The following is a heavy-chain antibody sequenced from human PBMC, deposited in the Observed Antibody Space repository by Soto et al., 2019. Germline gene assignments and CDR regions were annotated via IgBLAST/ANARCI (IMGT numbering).Heavy chain of an antibody. Sequence: SVKVSCKASGGTFSSYAISWVRQAPGQGLEWMGGIIPIFGTANYAQKFQGRVTITADESTSTAYMELSSLRSEDTAVYYCARVGYDYVWGSYPVGLDIWGQGTMVTVSS. J-gene: IGHJ3*02. CDR1: GGTFSSYA. D-gene: IGHD3-16*01. CDR3: ARVGYDYVWGSYPVGLDI. V-gene: IGHV1-69*13. CDR2: IIPIFGTA.